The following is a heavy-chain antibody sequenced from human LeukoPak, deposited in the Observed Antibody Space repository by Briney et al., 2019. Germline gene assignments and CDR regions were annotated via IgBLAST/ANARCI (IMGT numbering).Heavy chain of an antibody. Sequence: GGSLRLSCAASGFTFSTYDMNWARQAPGKGLEWVSYISSSSRTISYADSVKGRFTISRDNAKNSLYLQMNSLRAEDTAVYYCARLRYYAMDVWGQGTTVTASS. J-gene: IGHJ6*02. CDR3: ARLRYYAMDV. CDR1: GFTFSTYD. V-gene: IGHV3-48*01. CDR2: ISSSSRTI.